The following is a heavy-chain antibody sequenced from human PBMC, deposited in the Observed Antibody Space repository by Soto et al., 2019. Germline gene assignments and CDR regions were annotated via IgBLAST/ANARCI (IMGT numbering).Heavy chain of an antibody. CDR3: ARGQWEYYFAY. V-gene: IGHV6-1*01. CDR2: TKYRSKWFN. Sequence: QVQLQQSGPGLVKPSQTLSLTCAISGDNVSSNSGAWNWIRQSPSRGLEWLGRTKYRSKWFNDYAESVKNRITINPDTSKNQFSRQLRSVTPEDTAVYYCARGQWEYYFAYWGQGTMVNV. CDR1: GDNVSSNSGA. D-gene: IGHD1-26*01. J-gene: IGHJ4*02.